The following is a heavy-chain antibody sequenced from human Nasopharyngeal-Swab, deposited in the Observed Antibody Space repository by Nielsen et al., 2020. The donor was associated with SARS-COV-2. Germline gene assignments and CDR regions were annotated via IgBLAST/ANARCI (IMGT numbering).Heavy chain of an antibody. CDR1: RFTFSSYW. V-gene: IGHV3-7*01. CDR2: IKQDGSEK. J-gene: IGHJ4*02. D-gene: IGHD3-16*02. CDR3: AREGSVRDYVWGTYRYTFPDC. Sequence: GESLKISCAASRFTFSSYWMSWVRQAPGKGLEWVANIKQDGSEKYYVDSVKGRFTISRDNAKNSLFLQMNSLRAEDTAVYYCAREGSVRDYVWGTYRYTFPDCWGQGTLVTVSS.